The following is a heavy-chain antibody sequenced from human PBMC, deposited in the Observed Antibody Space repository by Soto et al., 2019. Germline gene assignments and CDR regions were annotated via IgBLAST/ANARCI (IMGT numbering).Heavy chain of an antibody. CDR3: ARAFSGVASYYFDY. Sequence: SETLSLTCTVSGGSIRSYCWTWIRQPPGEGLEWIGCICNSGTTNYNPSLKSRVAISIDTHKNQFSLQLSSVTAADTALYYCARAFSGVASYYFDYWGQGTLVTVSS. CDR2: ICNSGTT. J-gene: IGHJ4*02. CDR1: GGSIRSYC. V-gene: IGHV4-59*12. D-gene: IGHD3-10*01.